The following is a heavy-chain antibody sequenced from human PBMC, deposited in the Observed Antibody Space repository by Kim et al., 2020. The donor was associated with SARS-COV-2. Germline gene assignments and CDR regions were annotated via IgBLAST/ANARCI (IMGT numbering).Heavy chain of an antibody. CDR1: GFTFSSYA. D-gene: IGHD3-9*01. CDR3: AKDWGYDILTALDY. CDR2: ISGSGGST. Sequence: GGSLRLFCAASGFTFSSYAMSWVRQAPGKGLEWVSAISGSGGSTYYADSVKGRFTISRDNSKNTLYLQINSLRAEDTAVYYCAKDWGYDILTALDYWGQGTLVTVSS. J-gene: IGHJ4*02. V-gene: IGHV3-23*01.